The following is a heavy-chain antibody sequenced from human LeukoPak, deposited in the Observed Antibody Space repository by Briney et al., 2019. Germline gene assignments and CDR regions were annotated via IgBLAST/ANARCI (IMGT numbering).Heavy chain of an antibody. Sequence: PSETLSLTCTVSGGSISSYYWSWIRQPPGKGLEWIGEINHSGSTNYNPSLKSRVTISVDTSKNQFSLKLSSVTAADTAVYYCARVARGYSGYDKNGDYWGQGTLVTVSS. CDR2: INHSGST. V-gene: IGHV4-34*01. CDR3: ARVARGYSGYDKNGDY. D-gene: IGHD5-12*01. J-gene: IGHJ4*02. CDR1: GGSISSYY.